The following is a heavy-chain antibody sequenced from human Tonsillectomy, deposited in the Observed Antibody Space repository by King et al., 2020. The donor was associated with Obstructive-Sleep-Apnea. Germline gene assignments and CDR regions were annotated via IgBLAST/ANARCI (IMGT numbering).Heavy chain of an antibody. J-gene: IGHJ4*02. V-gene: IGHV3-15*01. CDR1: GFTFTDAW. CDR2: IKSQADGGTT. D-gene: IGHD3-9*01. CDR3: TTDFVRYFDWPFDY. Sequence: VQLVESGRGLVRPGGSLRLSCAATGFTFTDAWMSWVRQAPGKGLEWVGRIKSQADGGTTDYAAPVKGRFTISRDDSKNSLYLQMNNLKAEATAVYYCTTDFVRYFDWPFDYWGQGTLVTVSS.